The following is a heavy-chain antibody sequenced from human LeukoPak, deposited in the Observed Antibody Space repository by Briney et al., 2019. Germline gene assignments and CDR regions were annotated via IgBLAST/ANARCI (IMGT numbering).Heavy chain of an antibody. CDR3: ARIYGGNAFDY. D-gene: IGHD4-23*01. J-gene: IGHJ4*02. V-gene: IGHV4-39*01. CDR2: IYYSGST. CDR1: GGSIISTSYY. Sequence: PSETLSLTCTVSGGSIISTSYYWGWIRQPPGKGLEWLASIYYSGSTYYNPSLKSRVTISVDTSKNQFSLKLSSVTAADTAVYYCARIYGGNAFDYWGQGTLVTLSS.